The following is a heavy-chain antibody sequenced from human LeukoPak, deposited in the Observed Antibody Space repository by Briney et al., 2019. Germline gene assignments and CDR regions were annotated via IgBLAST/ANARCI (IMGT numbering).Heavy chain of an antibody. CDR2: SWSGGKT. D-gene: IGHD4-17*01. V-gene: IGHV3-23*01. Sequence: GGSLRLCCAASGFTFSRYALVWVRQAPGKGLEWVSASWSGGKTLYADAVKGRFTSSRHNSKNTLYLQMNSLRAEHTVVYFCGRDPNGDYVGAFEVWGHGTMVIVSS. J-gene: IGHJ3*01. CDR3: GRDPNGDYVGAFEV. CDR1: GFTFSRYA.